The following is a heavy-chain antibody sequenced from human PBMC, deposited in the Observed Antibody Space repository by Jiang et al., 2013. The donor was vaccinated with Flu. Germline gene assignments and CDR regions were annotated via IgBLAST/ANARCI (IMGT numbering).Heavy chain of an antibody. V-gene: IGHV4-4*02. CDR1: GDSISSSKW. Sequence: GSGLVKPSGTLSLTCVVSGDSISSSKWWSWVRQPPGKGLEWIGEIHHGGSTNYNPSLKSRVTISVDKSKNQFSLKLNSVTAADTAVYFCAGYIAVPAPSYFDYWGQGTLVTVS. J-gene: IGHJ4*02. CDR2: IHHGGST. D-gene: IGHD6-19*01. CDR3: AGYIAVPAPSYFDY.